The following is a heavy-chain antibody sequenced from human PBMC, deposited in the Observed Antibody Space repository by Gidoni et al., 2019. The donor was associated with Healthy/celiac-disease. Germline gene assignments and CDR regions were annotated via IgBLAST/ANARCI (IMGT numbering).Heavy chain of an antibody. D-gene: IGHD6-19*01. Sequence: EVQLVESGGVVVQPGGSLRLSCAASGFTFDDYAMHWVRQAPGKGLEWVSLISWDGGSTYYADSVKGRFTISRDNSKNSLYLQMNSLRAEDTALYYCAKDIAVAGQLGGFDYWGQGTLVTVSS. CDR2: ISWDGGST. J-gene: IGHJ4*02. CDR1: GFTFDDYA. CDR3: AKDIAVAGQLGGFDY. V-gene: IGHV3-43D*03.